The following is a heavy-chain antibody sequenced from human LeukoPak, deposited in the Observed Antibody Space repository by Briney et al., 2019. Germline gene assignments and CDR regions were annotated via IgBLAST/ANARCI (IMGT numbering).Heavy chain of an antibody. J-gene: IGHJ4*02. V-gene: IGHV4-59*04. CDR1: GGSISSYY. CDR2: IYYSGRT. CDR3: ARHSQTGVAGTAYYFDF. Sequence: PSETLSLTCTVSGGSISSYYWSWIRQSPGKGLEWIGYIYYSGRTSYNPSLKSRVTMSLDTSKNQFSLKLSSLTAADAAVYYCARHSQTGVAGTAYYFDFWGQGTLVTVSS. D-gene: IGHD6-19*01.